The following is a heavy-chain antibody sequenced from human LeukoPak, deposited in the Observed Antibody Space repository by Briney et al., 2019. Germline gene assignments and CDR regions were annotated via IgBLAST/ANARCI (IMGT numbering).Heavy chain of an antibody. D-gene: IGHD5-12*01. Sequence: PGGSLRLSCAASGFNFADSALSWVRDTPRKGLEWVSLISFNGRDTYYGDSVKGRFTISRDNSKDTVYLQMNSLRAEDTAIFYCARDIELSSWGPGTMVTVSS. V-gene: IGHV3-23*01. CDR3: ARDIELSS. J-gene: IGHJ3*01. CDR2: ISFNGRDT. CDR1: GFNFADSA.